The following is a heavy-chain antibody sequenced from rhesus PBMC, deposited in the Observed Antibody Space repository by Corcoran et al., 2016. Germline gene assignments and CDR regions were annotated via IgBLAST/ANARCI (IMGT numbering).Heavy chain of an antibody. CDR1: GGSISGYYY. CDR2: IYGNSART. CDR3: ARHAGIAAGY. V-gene: IGHV4-143*01. D-gene: IGHD6-13*01. Sequence: QVQLQESGPGLVKPSETLSLTCTVSGGSISGYYYWSWIRQPPGKGLEWIGGIYGNSARTYYHPSLKSRVTISKDTSKNQFSLKLSSVTAADTAVYYCARHAGIAAGYWGQGVLVTVSS. J-gene: IGHJ4*01.